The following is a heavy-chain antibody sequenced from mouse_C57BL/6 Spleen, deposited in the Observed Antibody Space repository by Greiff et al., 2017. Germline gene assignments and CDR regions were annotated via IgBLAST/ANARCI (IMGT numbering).Heavy chain of an antibody. CDR1: GFNIKDDY. D-gene: IGHD2-4*01. V-gene: IGHV14-4*01. CDR3: TTRDDYDVDY. CDR2: IDPENGDT. J-gene: IGHJ2*01. Sequence: EVQVVESGAELVRPGASVKLSCTASGFNIKDDYMHWVKQRPEQGLEWIGWIDPENGDTEYASKFQGKATITADTSSNTAYLQLSSLTSEDTAVYYCTTRDDYDVDYWGQGTTLTVSS.